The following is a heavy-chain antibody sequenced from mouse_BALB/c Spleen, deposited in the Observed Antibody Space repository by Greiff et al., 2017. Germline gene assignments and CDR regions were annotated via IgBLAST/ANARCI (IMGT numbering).Heavy chain of an antibody. CDR1: GFSLTSYG. J-gene: IGHJ3*01. D-gene: IGHD1-1*01. Sequence: QVQLQQSGPGLVAPSQSLSITCTVSGFSLTSYGVHWVRQPPGKGLEWLGVIWAGGSTNYNSALMSRLSISKDNSKSQVFLKMNSLQTDDTAMYYCTRDHYYYGSSYAWFAYWGQGTLVTVSA. V-gene: IGHV2-9*02. CDR3: TRDHYYYGSSYAWFAY. CDR2: IWAGGST.